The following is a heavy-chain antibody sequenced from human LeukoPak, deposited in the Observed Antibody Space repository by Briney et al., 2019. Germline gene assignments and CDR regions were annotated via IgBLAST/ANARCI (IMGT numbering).Heavy chain of an antibody. V-gene: IGHV1-8*01. D-gene: IGHD3-22*01. Sequence: ASVKVSCKASGYTFTSYDINWVRQATGQGLEWMGWMNPNSGNTGYAQKFQGRVTMTRNTSISTAYMELSSLRSEDTAVYYCARGMVYSGYYGYWGQGTLVTVSS. CDR3: ARGMVYSGYYGY. CDR1: GYTFTSYD. CDR2: MNPNSGNT. J-gene: IGHJ4*02.